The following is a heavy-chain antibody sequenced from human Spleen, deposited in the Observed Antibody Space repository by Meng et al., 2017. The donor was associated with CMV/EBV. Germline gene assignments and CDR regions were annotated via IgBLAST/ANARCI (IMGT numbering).Heavy chain of an antibody. Sequence: GESLKISCAASGFTFSSYWMSWVRQAPGKGLEWVANIKQDGSEKYYVDSVKGRFTISRDNAKNSLYLQTNSLRAEDTAVYYCARDLAVWGVNPHFDYWGQGSLVTVSS. D-gene: IGHD3-10*01. CDR2: IKQDGSEK. CDR1: GFTFSSYW. CDR3: ARDLAVWGVNPHFDY. V-gene: IGHV3-7*01. J-gene: IGHJ4*02.